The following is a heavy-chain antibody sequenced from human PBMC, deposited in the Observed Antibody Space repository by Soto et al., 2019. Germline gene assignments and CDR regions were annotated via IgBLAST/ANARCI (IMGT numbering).Heavy chain of an antibody. J-gene: IGHJ4*02. CDR3: AKGIYCSGGTCYSGFDY. D-gene: IGHD2-15*01. CDR2: ITWDGTRT. Sequence: EVQLVESGGVVVQPGGSLRLSCAASGFNFADYAMHWVRQAPGKGLEWVSLITWDGTRTYYADSVKGRFTISRDNSKNSLYLQLNSLGAEDTALYYCAKGIYCSGGTCYSGFDYWGQGTLVTVSS. CDR1: GFNFADYA. V-gene: IGHV3-43D*04.